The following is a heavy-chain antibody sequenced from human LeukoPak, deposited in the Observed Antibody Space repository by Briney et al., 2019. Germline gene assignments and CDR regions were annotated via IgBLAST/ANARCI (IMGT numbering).Heavy chain of an antibody. CDR3: AREISSWYRTEGRFDP. J-gene: IGHJ5*02. CDR2: IKQDGSGK. CDR1: GFTFSNYW. Sequence: GGSLRLSCVASGFTFSNYWMTWVRQAPGKGLEWVANIKQDGSGKYYVDSVRGRFTISRDNAKNSLYLQVISLRAEDTAVYYCAREISSWYRTEGRFDPWGQGTLVTVSS. V-gene: IGHV3-7*01. D-gene: IGHD6-13*01.